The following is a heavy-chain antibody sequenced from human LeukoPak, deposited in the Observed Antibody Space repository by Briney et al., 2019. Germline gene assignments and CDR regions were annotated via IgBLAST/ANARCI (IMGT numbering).Heavy chain of an antibody. V-gene: IGHV3-23*01. J-gene: IGHJ3*02. D-gene: IGHD3-22*01. CDR1: GFTFSSYA. Sequence: GGSLRLSCAASGFTFSSYAMSWVRQAPGKGLEWVSAISGSGGSTYYADSVKGRFTISRDNSKNTLYLQMNSLRAEDTAVYYCAKVPYYCDSSGPHGRDAFDIWGQGTMVTVSS. CDR2: ISGSGGST. CDR3: AKVPYYCDSSGPHGRDAFDI.